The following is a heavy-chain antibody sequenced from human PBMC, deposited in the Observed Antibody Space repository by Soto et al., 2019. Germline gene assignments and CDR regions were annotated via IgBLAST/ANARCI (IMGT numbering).Heavy chain of an antibody. J-gene: IGHJ3*02. V-gene: IGHV4-31*03. D-gene: IGHD2-2*01. CDR2: IYYSGST. CDR3: ERSTPLTAFDI. CDR1: GGSISSGGYY. Sequence: SETLSLTCTVSGGSISSGGYYWSWIRRHPGKGLEWIGYIYYSGSTYYNPSLRSRVTISVDTSKNQFSLKLSSVTAADTAVYYCERSTPLTAFDIWGQGTMVTVSS.